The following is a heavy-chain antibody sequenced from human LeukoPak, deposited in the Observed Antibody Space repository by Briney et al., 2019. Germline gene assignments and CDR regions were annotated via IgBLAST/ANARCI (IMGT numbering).Heavy chain of an antibody. D-gene: IGHD3-10*01. CDR3: AGGGRITMVRGVYASPDY. J-gene: IGHJ4*02. V-gene: IGHV1-46*01. Sequence: ASVKVSCKASGYTFTSYYMHWVRQAPGQGLEWMGTINPSGGSTSYAQKFQGRVTMTRDTSTSTVYMELSSLRSEDTAVYYCAGGGRITMVRGVYASPDYWGQGTLVTVSS. CDR2: INPSGGST. CDR1: GYTFTSYY.